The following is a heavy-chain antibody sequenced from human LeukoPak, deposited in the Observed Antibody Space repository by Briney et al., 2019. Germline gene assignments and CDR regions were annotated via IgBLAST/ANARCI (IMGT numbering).Heavy chain of an antibody. V-gene: IGHV4-39*07. Sequence: IYYSGSTYYNPSLKSRVTISVDTSKNQFSLKLSSVTAADTAVYYCARGYPRAIIVGATFDYWGQGTLVTVSS. CDR2: IYYSGST. CDR3: ARGYPRAIIVGATFDY. J-gene: IGHJ4*02. D-gene: IGHD1-26*01.